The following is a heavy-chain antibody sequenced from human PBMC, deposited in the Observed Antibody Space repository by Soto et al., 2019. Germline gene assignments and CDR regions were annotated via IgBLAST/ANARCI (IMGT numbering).Heavy chain of an antibody. D-gene: IGHD5-18*01. J-gene: IGHJ4*02. CDR1: GGSISNYY. V-gene: IGHV4-59*01. CDR3: ARAGYSYGTGYYFDY. CDR2: VYYTGST. Sequence: QVQLQESGPGLVKPSETLSLTCTVSGGSISNYYWTWVRQPPGKGLEWIGFVYYTGSTNYNPSLKSRVTISLDTSKNQFSVKLNSVPAADTAVYYCARAGYSYGTGYYFDYWGQGTLVTVSS.